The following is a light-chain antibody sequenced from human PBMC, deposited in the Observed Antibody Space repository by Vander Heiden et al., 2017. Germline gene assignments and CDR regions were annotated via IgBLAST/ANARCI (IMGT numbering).Light chain of an antibody. CDR2: GAS. CDR3: QQLDSYPRT. J-gene: IGKJ4*01. V-gene: IGKV1-9*01. Sequence: IQLTQSPSSLSASVGDRVNITCRARQGISNYLAWSQQQPGKAPNLLIYGASTLQTGVPSRFSGSGYGTDFTLTISSLQPEDFATYYCQQLDSYPRTFGGGTKVEIK. CDR1: QGISNY.